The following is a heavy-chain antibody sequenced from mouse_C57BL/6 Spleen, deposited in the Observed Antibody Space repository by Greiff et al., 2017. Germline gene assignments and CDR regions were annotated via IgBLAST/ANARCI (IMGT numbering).Heavy chain of an antibody. V-gene: IGHV1-54*01. CDR3: ARSFYYYGSSCVGAD. D-gene: IGHD1-1*01. CDR2: INPGSGDT. J-gene: IGHJ3*01. Sequence: QVQLQQSGAELVRPGTSVTVSCKASGYAFTNYLIEWVKKRPGQGLEWIGVINPGSGDTNYNEKFKGKATLTADRSSSTAYMRLSSLPSEDSAVYFCARSFYYYGSSCVGADWGKGTLVTVSA. CDR1: GYAFTNYL.